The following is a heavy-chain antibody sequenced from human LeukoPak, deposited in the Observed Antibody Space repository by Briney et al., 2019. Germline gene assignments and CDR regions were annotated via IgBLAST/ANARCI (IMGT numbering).Heavy chain of an antibody. D-gene: IGHD3-22*01. CDR3: ARVPYYYDSSGYYGGYFDY. Sequence: ASVKVSCKASGYTFTSSGISWVRQAPGQGLERMGWISAYNGNTNYAQKLQGRVTMTTDTSTSTDYMELRSLRSDDTAVYYCARVPYYYDSSGYYGGYFDYWGQGTLVTVSS. V-gene: IGHV1-18*01. J-gene: IGHJ4*02. CDR1: GYTFTSSG. CDR2: ISAYNGNT.